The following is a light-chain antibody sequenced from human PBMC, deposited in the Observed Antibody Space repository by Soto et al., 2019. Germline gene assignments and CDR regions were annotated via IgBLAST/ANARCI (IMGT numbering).Light chain of an antibody. CDR2: AAS. CDR3: QHRSSWPLT. CDR1: QSVSSSY. V-gene: IGKV3D-20*02. J-gene: IGKJ4*01. Sequence: ESVLTQSPGTLSLSPGERAALSCRASQSVSSSYLAWYQQKSGQAPRLLIYAASTRATGIPDRFSGSGSGTDFTLTISRLEPEDFAVYYCQHRSSWPLTFGGGTKVEIK.